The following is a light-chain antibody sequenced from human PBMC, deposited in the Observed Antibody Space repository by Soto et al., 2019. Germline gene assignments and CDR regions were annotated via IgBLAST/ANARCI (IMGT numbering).Light chain of an antibody. CDR3: QPYNSYSRT. J-gene: IGKJ1*01. Sequence: DIQMTQSPSTLSASVGDRVTITCRASESISNFLAWYQQEPGKAPNLLIYKASSLESGVPSRFSGSGSGTEFTLTISSLQPDDFATYYCQPYNSYSRTFGQGTKVDIK. CDR1: ESISNF. V-gene: IGKV1-5*03. CDR2: KAS.